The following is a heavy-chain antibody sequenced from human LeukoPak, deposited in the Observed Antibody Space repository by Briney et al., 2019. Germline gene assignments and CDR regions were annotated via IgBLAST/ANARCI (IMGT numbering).Heavy chain of an antibody. CDR2: IIPIFGTA. Sequence: SVKVSCKASGGTFSSYAISWVRQAPGQGLEWRGGIIPIFGTANYAQKFQGRVTITTDESTSTAYMELSSLRSEDTAVYYCARENQLLGGHYYYYYMDVWGKGTTVTVSS. J-gene: IGHJ6*03. V-gene: IGHV1-69*05. D-gene: IGHD2-2*01. CDR1: GGTFSSYA. CDR3: ARENQLLGGHYYYYYMDV.